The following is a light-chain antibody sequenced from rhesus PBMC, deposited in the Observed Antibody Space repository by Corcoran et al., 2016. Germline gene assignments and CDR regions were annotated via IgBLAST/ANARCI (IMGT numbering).Light chain of an antibody. CDR1: QGISNS. Sequence: DVRMTQSPSSMSASVGDTVTITCRASQGISNSLNWFQQKPGKSPKLLIFAASSLGSGVPSRFSGGGSWTDFPLTISSLQPEDFAVYYCLQHNSFPVTFGGGTKVELK. V-gene: IGKV1-28*03. CDR2: AAS. CDR3: LQHNSFPVT. J-gene: IGKJ4*01.